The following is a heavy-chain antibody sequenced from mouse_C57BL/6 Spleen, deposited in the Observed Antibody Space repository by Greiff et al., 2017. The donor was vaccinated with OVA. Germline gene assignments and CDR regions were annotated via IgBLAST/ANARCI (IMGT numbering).Heavy chain of an antibody. Sequence: VQLQQSGPELVKPGASVKISCKASGYAFSSSWMNWVKQRPGKGLEWIGRIYPGDGDTNYNGKFKGKATLTADKSSSTAYMQLSSLTSGDSAVYFCARDFYYYGSKDYAMDYWGQGTSVTVSS. CDR1: GYAFSSSW. D-gene: IGHD1-1*01. V-gene: IGHV1-82*01. J-gene: IGHJ4*01. CDR3: ARDFYYYGSKDYAMDY. CDR2: IYPGDGDT.